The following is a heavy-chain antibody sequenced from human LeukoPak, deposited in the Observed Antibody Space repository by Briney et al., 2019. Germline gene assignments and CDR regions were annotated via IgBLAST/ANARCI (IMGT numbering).Heavy chain of an antibody. Sequence: GGSLRLSCAASGFTFSSYAMSWVRQAPGKGLEWVSAISGSGGSTYYADSVKGRFTISRDNSKNTLYLQMNSPRAEDTAVYYCAKWLVGRYFQHWGQGTLVTVSS. J-gene: IGHJ1*01. CDR2: ISGSGGST. D-gene: IGHD6-19*01. CDR3: AKWLVGRYFQH. CDR1: GFTFSSYA. V-gene: IGHV3-23*01.